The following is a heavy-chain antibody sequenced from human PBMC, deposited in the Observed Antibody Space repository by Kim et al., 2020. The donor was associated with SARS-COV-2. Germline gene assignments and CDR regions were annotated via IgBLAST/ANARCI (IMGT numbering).Heavy chain of an antibody. V-gene: IGHV4-39*01. CDR1: GGSISSSSYY. CDR2: IYYSGST. D-gene: IGHD3-10*01. Sequence: SETLSLTCTVSGGSISSSSYYWGWIRQPPGKGLEWIGSIYYSGSTYYNPSLKSRVTISVDTSKNQFSLKLSSVTAADTAVYYCARRRHEGSGYYYYGMDVWGQGTTVTVSS. CDR3: ARRRHEGSGYYYYGMDV. J-gene: IGHJ6*02.